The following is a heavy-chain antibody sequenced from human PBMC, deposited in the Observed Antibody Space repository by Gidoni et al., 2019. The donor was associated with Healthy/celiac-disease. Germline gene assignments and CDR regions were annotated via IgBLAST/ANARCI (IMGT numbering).Heavy chain of an antibody. V-gene: IGHV3-20*01. J-gene: IGHJ3*02. CDR1: AFTFADYG. Sequence: EVQLVASGGGVVRPGGCLRLPCAASAFTFADYGMRCVRQAPGKGLEWVSGINGNGGSTGYADSVKGRFTISRDNAKNSLYLQMNSLRAEDTALYHCARGAGYCSSTSCSPDAFDIWGQGTMVTVSS. D-gene: IGHD2-2*01. CDR2: INGNGGST. CDR3: ARGAGYCSSTSCSPDAFDI.